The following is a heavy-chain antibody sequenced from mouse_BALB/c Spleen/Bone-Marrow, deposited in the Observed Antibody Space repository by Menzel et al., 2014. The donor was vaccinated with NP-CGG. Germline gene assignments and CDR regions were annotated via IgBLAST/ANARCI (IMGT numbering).Heavy chain of an antibody. CDR3: KKTGRYYYDWLAY. D-gene: IGHD2-4*01. CDR2: IYPPDSYT. Sequence: QVHVKQSGAELVRPGASVKLSCKASGYTFTSYWINWVKQRPGQGLEWIGNIYPPDSYTNYNQKFKDKATLTVDKSSSTAYMQLSRPTSEASAVYYGKKTGRYYYDWLAYWGQGTLVTVSA. CDR1: GYTFTSYW. V-gene: IGHV1-69*02. J-gene: IGHJ3*01.